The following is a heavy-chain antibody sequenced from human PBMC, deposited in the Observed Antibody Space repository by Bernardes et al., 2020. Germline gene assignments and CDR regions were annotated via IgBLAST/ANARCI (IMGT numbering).Heavy chain of an antibody. D-gene: IGHD3-10*01. CDR1: GFTFSSYA. CDR3: ARYSLSGRYAPSFYY. Sequence: GGSLRLSCTASGFTFSSYAMPWVRQSPGKGLEWVAVISYDGSNKYYADSVKGRFTISRDNSKNTLYLQMNSLRAEDTAVYYCARYSLSGRYAPSFYYWGQGTLVTVSS. V-gene: IGHV3-30-3*01. CDR2: ISYDGSNK. J-gene: IGHJ4*02.